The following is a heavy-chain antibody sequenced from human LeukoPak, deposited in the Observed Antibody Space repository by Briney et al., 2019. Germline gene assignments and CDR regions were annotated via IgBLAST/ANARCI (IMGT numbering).Heavy chain of an antibody. CDR2: ISGSGGST. CDR1: GFTFSSYA. CDR3: AKEYCSSTSCYTGNYYYYYYTDV. V-gene: IGHV3-23*01. Sequence: GGSLRLSCAASGFTFSSYAMSWVRHAPGKGLEWVSAISGSGGSTYYADSVKGRFTISRDNSKNTLYLQMNSLRAEDTAVYYCAKEYCSSTSCYTGNYYYYYYTDVWGKGTTVTVSS. D-gene: IGHD2-2*02. J-gene: IGHJ6*03.